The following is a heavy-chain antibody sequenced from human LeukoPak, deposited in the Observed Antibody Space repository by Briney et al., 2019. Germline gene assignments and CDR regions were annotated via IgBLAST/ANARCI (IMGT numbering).Heavy chain of an antibody. CDR2: ISYDGSNK. D-gene: IGHD3-10*01. V-gene: IGHV3-30*04. Sequence: GGSLTLSCAASGFILSSYAMHWVRQAPGKGLEWVAVISYDGSNKYYADSVKGRFTISRDNSKNTLYLQMNSLRSADTAVYYCARAPPPLGSGSYYNFYYYYYYMDVWGKGTTVTVSS. CDR3: ARAPPPLGSGSYYNFYYYYYYMDV. CDR1: GFILSSYA. J-gene: IGHJ6*03.